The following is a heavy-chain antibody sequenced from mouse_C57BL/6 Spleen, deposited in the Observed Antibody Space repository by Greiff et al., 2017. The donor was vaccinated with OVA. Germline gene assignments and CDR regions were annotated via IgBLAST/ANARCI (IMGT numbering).Heavy chain of an antibody. Sequence: VQLQQPGAELVKPGASVKLSCKASGYTFTSYWMQWVKQRPGQGLEWIGEIDPSDSYTNYNQKFKGKATLPVDTSSSTAYMQLSSLTSEDSAVYYCARTRGYWGQGTTLTVSS. CDR1: GYTFTSYW. CDR2: IDPSDSYT. CDR3: ARTRGY. J-gene: IGHJ2*01. V-gene: IGHV1-50*01.